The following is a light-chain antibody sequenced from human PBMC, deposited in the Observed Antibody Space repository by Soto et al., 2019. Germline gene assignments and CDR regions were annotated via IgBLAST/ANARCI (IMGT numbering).Light chain of an antibody. CDR3: QQSYSTLMFT. Sequence: DIQMTQSPSSLSASVGDRVTITCRASQNINTYLNWYQQKPGKAPKLLIYGASTLQGGVPSRFSGGAAGTEFTLTISGLQLDDFATYYCQQSYSTLMFTFGQGTRLEI. V-gene: IGKV1-39*01. J-gene: IGKJ2*01. CDR2: GAS. CDR1: QNINTY.